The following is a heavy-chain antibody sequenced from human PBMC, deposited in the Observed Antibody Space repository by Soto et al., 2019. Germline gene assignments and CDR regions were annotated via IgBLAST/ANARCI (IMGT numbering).Heavy chain of an antibody. Sequence: SETLSLTCTVSGGSISSYYWSWIRQPPGKGLEWIGYIYYSGSTNYNPSLKSRVTISVDTSKNQFSLKLSSVTAADTAVYYCARVLALFGETSNWFDPWGQGTRVTVSS. V-gene: IGHV4-59*01. CDR3: ARVLALFGETSNWFDP. D-gene: IGHD3-10*02. CDR1: GGSISSYY. CDR2: IYYSGST. J-gene: IGHJ5*02.